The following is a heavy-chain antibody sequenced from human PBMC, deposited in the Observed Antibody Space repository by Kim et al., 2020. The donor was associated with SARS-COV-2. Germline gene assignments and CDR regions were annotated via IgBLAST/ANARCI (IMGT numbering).Heavy chain of an antibody. J-gene: IGHJ5*02. V-gene: IGHV1-8*01. CDR2: MNPNSGNT. CDR3: ARKRVDTMVRGVIKGWFDP. CDR1: GYTFTSYD. D-gene: IGHD3-10*01. Sequence: ASVKVSCKASGYTFTSYDINWVRQATGQGLEWMGWMNPNSGNTGYAHKFQGRVTMTRNTSISTAYMELSSLRSEDTAVYYCARKRVDTMVRGVIKGWFDPWGQGTLVTVSS.